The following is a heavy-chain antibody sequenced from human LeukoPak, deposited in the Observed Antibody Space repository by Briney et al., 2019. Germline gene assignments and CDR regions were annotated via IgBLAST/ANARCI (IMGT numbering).Heavy chain of an antibody. J-gene: IGHJ6*03. D-gene: IGHD3-3*01. Sequence: GRSLRLSCAASGFTFSSYAMHWVRQAPGKGLEWVAVISYDGSNKYYADSVKGRFTISRDNSKNTLYLQMNSLRAEDTAVYYCARDQGGDFWSGYYYYYYYYMDVWGKGTTVTVSS. V-gene: IGHV3-30-3*01. CDR1: GFTFSSYA. CDR3: ARDQGGDFWSGYYYYYYYYMDV. CDR2: ISYDGSNK.